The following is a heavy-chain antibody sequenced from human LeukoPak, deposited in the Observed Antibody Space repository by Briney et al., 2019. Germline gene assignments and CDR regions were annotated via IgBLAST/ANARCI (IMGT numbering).Heavy chain of an antibody. Sequence: GGSLRLSCAASGFTFSSYSMNWVRQAPGKGLEWVSSISSSSSYIYYADSVKGRFTISRDNAKNSLYLQMNSLRAEDTAVYYCARGRRVAGTWRVYYFDYWGQGTLVTVSS. CDR3: ARGRRVAGTWRVYYFDY. CDR1: GFTFSSYS. J-gene: IGHJ4*02. V-gene: IGHV3-21*01. CDR2: ISSSSSYI. D-gene: IGHD6-19*01.